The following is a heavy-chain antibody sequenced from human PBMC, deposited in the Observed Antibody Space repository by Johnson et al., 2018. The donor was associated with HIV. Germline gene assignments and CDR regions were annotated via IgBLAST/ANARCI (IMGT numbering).Heavy chain of an antibody. V-gene: IGHV3-9*01. CDR3: VKEDSSGGSCPDGFDI. CDR1: GFSFDAYG. Sequence: VQLVESGGGLVQPGRSLRLSCAASGFSFDAYGMHWVRQPPGKGLEWVAGISFHSGTIGYADSVKGRFTISRDNAKNSLYLQLNSLRPEDTALYYCVKEDSSGGSCPDGFDIWGQGTKVIVSS. CDR2: ISFHSGTI. D-gene: IGHD2-15*01. J-gene: IGHJ3*02.